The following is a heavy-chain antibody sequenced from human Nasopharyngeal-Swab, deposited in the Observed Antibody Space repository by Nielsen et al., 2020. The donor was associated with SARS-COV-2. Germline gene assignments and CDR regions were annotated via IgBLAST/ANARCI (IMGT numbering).Heavy chain of an antibody. CDR1: GFTFTLYT. J-gene: IGHJ4*02. V-gene: IGHV3-21*01. CDR3: TRDTPAMFAY. CDR2: ISSTGDYI. Sequence: GESLKISCAASGFTFTLYTMNWVRQAPGKGLEWVSAISSTGDYIYYAASVKGRFTISRDNAKNSVYLQMNSLRAEDTAVYYCTRDTPAMFAYWGQGTLVTVSS.